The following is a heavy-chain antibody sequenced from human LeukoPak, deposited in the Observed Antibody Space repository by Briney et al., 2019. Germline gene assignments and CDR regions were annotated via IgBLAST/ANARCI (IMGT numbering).Heavy chain of an antibody. CDR1: GGSITSLY. D-gene: IGHD5-24*01. Sequence: SETLSHTCSVSGGSITSLYWSWVRQPPGKGLEYVGYVHQTGVTNYNPSLRGRVTVSMDTSKNQFSLKLNSVTAADTAVYYCVRSATIAVFRYGMDVWGQGTTVTVSS. CDR2: VHQTGVT. V-gene: IGHV4-59*11. CDR3: VRSATIAVFRYGMDV. J-gene: IGHJ6*02.